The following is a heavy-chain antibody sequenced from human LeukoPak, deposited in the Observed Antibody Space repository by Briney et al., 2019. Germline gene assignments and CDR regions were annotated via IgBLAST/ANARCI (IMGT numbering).Heavy chain of an antibody. CDR1: GFTVSSNY. Sequence: GGSLRLSCAASGFTVSSNYMSWVRQAPGKGLEWVSVIYSGGSTYYADSVKGRFTISRDNSKNTLYLQMNSLSAEDTAVYYCARGLDSCGYYYEDYWGQGTLVTVSS. CDR2: IYSGGST. CDR3: ARGLDSCGYYYEDY. V-gene: IGHV3-53*01. D-gene: IGHD3-22*01. J-gene: IGHJ4*02.